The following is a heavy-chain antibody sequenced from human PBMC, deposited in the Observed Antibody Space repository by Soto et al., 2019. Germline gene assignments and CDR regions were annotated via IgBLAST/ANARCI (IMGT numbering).Heavy chain of an antibody. CDR3: ARGYCSSTSCYRIRFDP. J-gene: IGHJ5*02. V-gene: IGHV5-51*03. D-gene: IGHD2-2*02. Sequence: EVQLVQSGAEVKTPGESLKISCKGSGYSFTSYWIGWVRQMPGRGLEWMGIIYPGDSDTRYSPSFQGQVTISADRSISTAYLQWSTLKASDTAMYYCARGYCSSTSCYRIRFDPWGQGTLVTVSS. CDR2: IYPGDSDT. CDR1: GYSFTSYW.